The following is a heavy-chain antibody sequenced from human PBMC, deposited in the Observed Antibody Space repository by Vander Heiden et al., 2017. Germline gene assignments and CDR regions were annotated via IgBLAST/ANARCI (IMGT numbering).Heavy chain of an antibody. CDR2: VSTTSSYI. J-gene: IGHJ6*02. CDR1: GFTFRYHN. Sequence: EVQLVESGGGLVKPGGSLRLSCAAPGFTFRYHNMTWVRQAPGKGLEWVSVVSTTSSYIYYADSVKGRFTISRDNARTSLYLQMNSLRAEDTAVYFCARDLTPNYSTGWYHYGMDVWGQGTTVTVSS. D-gene: IGHD6-19*01. CDR3: ARDLTPNYSTGWYHYGMDV. V-gene: IGHV3-21*01.